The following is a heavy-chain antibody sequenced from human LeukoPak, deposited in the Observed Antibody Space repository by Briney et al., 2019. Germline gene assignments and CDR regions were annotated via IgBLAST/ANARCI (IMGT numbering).Heavy chain of an antibody. J-gene: IGHJ6*03. V-gene: IGHV1-69*13. CDR1: GGTFSSYA. Sequence: VKDSCKASGGTFSSYAISWVRPAPGQGLEWMGGIILIFGTANYAQKLRGGVTITTDESTSTAYMELSSLISEDTAVYYCARDPLPYYDSSGYRSYYYYMDVWGKGTTVTVSS. CDR3: ARDPLPYYDSSGYRSYYYYMDV. D-gene: IGHD3-22*01. CDR2: IILIFGTA.